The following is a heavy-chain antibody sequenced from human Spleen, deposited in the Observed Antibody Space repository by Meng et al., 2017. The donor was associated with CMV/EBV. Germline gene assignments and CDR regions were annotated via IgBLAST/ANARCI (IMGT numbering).Heavy chain of an antibody. D-gene: IGHD6-13*01. J-gene: IGHJ2*01. CDR1: GYNFTGYY. CDR3: EMIAARGNFDL. Sequence: ASVKVSCKGSGYNFTGYYIHWMRQAPGQGLEWMGLINPRGGSTTYAQKFQDRFTMTRDTSTSTVYMELSSLRSDDTAVYYCEMIAARGNFDLWGRGTLVTVSS. CDR2: INPRGGST. V-gene: IGHV1-46*01.